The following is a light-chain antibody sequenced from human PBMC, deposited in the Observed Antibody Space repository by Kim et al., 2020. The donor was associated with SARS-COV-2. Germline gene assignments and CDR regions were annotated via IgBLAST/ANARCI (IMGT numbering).Light chain of an antibody. CDR2: GSS. J-gene: IGKJ4*01. V-gene: IGKV3-20*01. Sequence: EIVLTQSPATLSLSPGERATLSCRASQSVASTYIAWYQQTAGQAPRLLSYGSSNRATDIPGSFSGSWSGTEFTLTISRLEPEDFAVFYWHRYGSSPVTFGGGTKVDIK. CDR3: HRYGSSPVT. CDR1: QSVASTY.